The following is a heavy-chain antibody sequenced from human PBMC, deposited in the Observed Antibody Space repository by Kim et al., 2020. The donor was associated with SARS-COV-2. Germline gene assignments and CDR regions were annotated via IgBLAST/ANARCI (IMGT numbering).Heavy chain of an antibody. CDR3: ARAAEHGSGRFYPFGYYGMDV. V-gene: IGHV3-48*04. CDR1: GFTFSTYA. Sequence: GGSLTLSFAASGFTFSTYAMSWVRQAPGKGLEWVSYISSSTTAIYYADSVRGRFTISRDNAKNSLYLQMNSLRAEDTAVYYCARAAEHGSGRFYPFGYYGMDVWGQGTTVTVSS. CDR2: ISSSTTAI. D-gene: IGHD3-10*01. J-gene: IGHJ6*02.